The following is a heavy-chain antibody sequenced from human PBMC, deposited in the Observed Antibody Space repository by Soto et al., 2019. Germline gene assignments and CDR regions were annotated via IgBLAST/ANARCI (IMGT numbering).Heavy chain of an antibody. Sequence: EVQLLESGGGLVQPGGSLRLSCAASGFTFSSYAMSWVRQAPGKGLEWVSAISGSGGSTYYADSVKGRFTISRDNSKNTLYLQRNSLRAEDTAVYYCAKEGGSSWYVDENDAFDIWGQGTMVTVSS. J-gene: IGHJ3*02. CDR2: ISGSGGST. V-gene: IGHV3-23*01. D-gene: IGHD6-13*01. CDR1: GFTFSSYA. CDR3: AKEGGSSWYVDENDAFDI.